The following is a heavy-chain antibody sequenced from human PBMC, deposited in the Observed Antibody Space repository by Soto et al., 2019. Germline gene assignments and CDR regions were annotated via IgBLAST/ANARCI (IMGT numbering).Heavy chain of an antibody. D-gene: IGHD6-19*01. CDR1: GYTFTSYY. Sequence: ASVKVSCKASGYTFTSYYMHWVRQAPGQGLEWMGIINPSGGSKSYAHKFQGRVTMTRDTSSSTVYMELISLRSEAPAVYYCARDGGAVAGLPFDYWGQGTLVTVSS. V-gene: IGHV1-46*01. CDR3: ARDGGAVAGLPFDY. J-gene: IGHJ4*02. CDR2: INPSGGSK.